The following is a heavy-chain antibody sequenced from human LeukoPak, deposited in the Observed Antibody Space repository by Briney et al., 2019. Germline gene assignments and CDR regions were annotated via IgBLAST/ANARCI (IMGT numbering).Heavy chain of an antibody. V-gene: IGHV3-66*01. CDR2: IYAGGNT. J-gene: IGHJ4*02. Sequence: PGGSLRLSCAASGFSVRNTYMTWVRQAPGKGLEWVSVIYAGGNTNYADSVKGRFTISRDNSKNTLYLQMNSLRAEHTAVYYCAAEPGYSGYDYGLAYWGQGTLVTVSS. D-gene: IGHD5-12*01. CDR1: GFSVRNTY. CDR3: AAEPGYSGYDYGLAY.